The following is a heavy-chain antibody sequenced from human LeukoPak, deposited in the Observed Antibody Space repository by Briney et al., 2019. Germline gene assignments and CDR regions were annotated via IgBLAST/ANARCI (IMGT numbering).Heavy chain of an antibody. CDR3: ARVISGGSDHFDY. J-gene: IGHJ4*02. D-gene: IGHD2-15*01. CDR2: IYHSGSP. CDR1: GGSISCGGYY. Sequence: SQTLSLTCTVSGGSISCGGYYGSWIRQPPGKGLEWIGYIYHSGSPYYNPSLKSRVTISVDRSKNQFSLKLSSVTAADTAVYYCARVISGGSDHFDYWGQGTLVTVSS. V-gene: IGHV4-30-2*01.